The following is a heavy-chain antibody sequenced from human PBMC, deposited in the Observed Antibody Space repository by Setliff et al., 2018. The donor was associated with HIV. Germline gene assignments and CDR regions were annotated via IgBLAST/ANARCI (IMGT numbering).Heavy chain of an antibody. D-gene: IGHD6-13*01. V-gene: IGHV4-39*01. CDR1: GGSISSSRYY. CDR3: ARGRYRSRWYASDHYYIDV. J-gene: IGHJ6*03. Sequence: PSETLSLTCTVSGGSISSSRYYWGWIRQPPGKGLQWIGSIYYRGSTYYNPSLKSRVTISVDTSKNQFSLKLRSVTAADTALYYCARGRYRSRWYASDHYYIDVWGKGTTVTVSS. CDR2: IYYRGST.